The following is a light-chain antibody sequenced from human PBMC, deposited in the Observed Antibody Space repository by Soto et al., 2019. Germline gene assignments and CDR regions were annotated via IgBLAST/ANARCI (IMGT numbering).Light chain of an antibody. CDR1: QNILYSSNNKNY. J-gene: IGKJ3*01. CDR2: WAS. Sequence: DIVMTQSPDSLAVSLGERATINCKSSQNILYSSNNKNYLAWYQQKPGQPPKLLICWASTRESGVPDRFSGSGSGTDFALTISSLQAEDVAVYYCQQYYSTPFTFGPGTKVDIQ. CDR3: QQYYSTPFT. V-gene: IGKV4-1*01.